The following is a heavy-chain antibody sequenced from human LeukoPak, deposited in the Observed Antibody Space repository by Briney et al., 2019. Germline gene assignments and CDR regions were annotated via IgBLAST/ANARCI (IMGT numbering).Heavy chain of an antibody. J-gene: IGHJ3*02. CDR1: GFTFRNYW. CDR3: ATLEYYDSSNDVFDI. D-gene: IGHD3-22*01. V-gene: IGHV3-74*01. Sequence: GGSLRLSCAASGFTFRNYWMHWVRQIPRKGLVWVSRINGDGSSTTYADSVKARFTISRDNAKNMLYLQMNSLRAEDTAVYYCATLEYYDSSNDVFDIWGQGTMVTVSS. CDR2: INGDGSST.